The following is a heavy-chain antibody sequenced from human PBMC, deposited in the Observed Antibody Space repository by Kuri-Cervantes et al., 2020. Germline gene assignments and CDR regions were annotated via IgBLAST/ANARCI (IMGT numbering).Heavy chain of an antibody. CDR1: GGSFSGYY. V-gene: IGHV4-34*01. CDR2: INHSGST. J-gene: IGHJ5*02. CDR3: ARSVRYWFDP. Sequence: GSLRLSCAVYGGSFSGYYWSWIRQPPGKGLEWIGEINHSGSTNYNPSLKSRVTISVDTSKNQFSLKLSSVTAADTAVYYCARSVRYWFDPWGQGTLVTVSS.